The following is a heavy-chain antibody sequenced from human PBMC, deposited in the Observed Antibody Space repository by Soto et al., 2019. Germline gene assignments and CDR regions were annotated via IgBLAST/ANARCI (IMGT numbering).Heavy chain of an antibody. CDR3: ARAVLGYCSGGSCYLDYYYYYMDV. J-gene: IGHJ6*03. CDR2: IYYSGST. V-gene: IGHV4-31*03. Sequence: QVQLQESGPGLVKPSQTLSLTCTVSGGSISSGGYYWSWIRQHPGKGLEWIGYIYYSGSTYYNPSLKSRVTISVDTSKKQFSLKLSSVTAADTAVYYCARAVLGYCSGGSCYLDYYYYYMDVWGKGTTVTVSS. CDR1: GGSISSGGYY. D-gene: IGHD2-15*01.